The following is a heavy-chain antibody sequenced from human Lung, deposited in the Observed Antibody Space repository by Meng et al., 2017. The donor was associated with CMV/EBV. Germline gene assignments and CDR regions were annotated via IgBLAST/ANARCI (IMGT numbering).Heavy chain of an antibody. Sequence: ASXXVSXKASGYTFTGYFIHWVRQAPGQGLEWMGWINPNSGGTIYAQKFQGRFTMTRDTSITTAYLELSRLRSDDTAIYYCARGSVAGTAVEWFDPWGQGSXVNGAS. CDR3: ARGSVAGTAVEWFDP. CDR2: INPNSGGT. D-gene: IGHD6-19*01. CDR1: GYTFTGYF. V-gene: IGHV1-2*02. J-gene: IGHJ5*02.